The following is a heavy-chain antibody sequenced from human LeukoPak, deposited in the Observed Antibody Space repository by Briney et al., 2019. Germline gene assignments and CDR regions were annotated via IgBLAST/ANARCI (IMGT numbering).Heavy chain of an antibody. CDR3: ARSRAFDN. J-gene: IGHJ4*02. CDR2: ISGRGDNT. CDR1: GFTFSAYA. V-gene: IGHV3-23*01. Sequence: PGGSLSLSCAASGFTFSAYAMSWVRQAPGKGLEWVSGISGRGDNTYYADSVKGRFTISRDNSKNMLYLLMNSLRAEDTAVYFCARSRAFDNWGQGTLVTVSS.